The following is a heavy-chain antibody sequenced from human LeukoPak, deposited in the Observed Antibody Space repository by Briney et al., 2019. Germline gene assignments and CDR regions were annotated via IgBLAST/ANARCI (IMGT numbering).Heavy chain of an antibody. D-gene: IGHD5-12*01. Sequence: GGSLRLSCAASGFTFSSYAMSWVRQAPGKGLEWVSAISGSGGSTYYADSVKGRFTISRDNSKNTLYLQMNSLRVEDTALYYCARDVDDQNTLSPVFQYWGQGTLVTVSS. CDR3: ARDVDDQNTLSPVFQY. CDR2: ISGSGGST. J-gene: IGHJ1*01. CDR1: GFTFSSYA. V-gene: IGHV3-23*01.